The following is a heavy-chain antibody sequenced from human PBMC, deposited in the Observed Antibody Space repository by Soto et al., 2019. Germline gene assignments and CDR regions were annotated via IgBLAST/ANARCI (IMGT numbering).Heavy chain of an antibody. J-gene: IGHJ4*02. D-gene: IGHD2-2*01. CDR2: FDPEDGET. Sequence: ASVKVSCKVSGYTLTELSMHWVRQAPGKGLEWMGGFDPEDGETIYAQKFQGRVTMTEDTSTDTAYMELSSLRSEDTAVYYCATALTGYCISTSCYYFDYWGQGTLVT. V-gene: IGHV1-24*01. CDR3: ATALTGYCISTSCYYFDY. CDR1: GYTLTELS.